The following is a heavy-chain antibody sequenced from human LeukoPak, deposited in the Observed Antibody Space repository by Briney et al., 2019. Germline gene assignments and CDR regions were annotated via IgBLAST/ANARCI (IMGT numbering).Heavy chain of an antibody. CDR3: ARDCGGSCHDAFDI. Sequence: GGSLRLSCAASGFTFSSYAMHWVRQAPGKGLEWVAVISYDGSNKYYADSVKGRFTISRDNSKNTLYLQMNSLRAEDTAVYYCARDCGGSCHDAFDIWGQGTMVTVSS. V-gene: IGHV3-30*04. CDR2: ISYDGSNK. D-gene: IGHD2-15*01. CDR1: GFTFSSYA. J-gene: IGHJ3*02.